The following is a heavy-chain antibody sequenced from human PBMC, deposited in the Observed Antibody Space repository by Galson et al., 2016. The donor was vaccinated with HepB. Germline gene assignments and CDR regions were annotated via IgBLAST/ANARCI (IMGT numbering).Heavy chain of an antibody. J-gene: IGHJ4*02. CDR2: VSNDGSDK. V-gene: IGHV3-30*18. Sequence: SLRLSCAASGFIFSSHGMHWVRQTPGKGLEWVAAVSNDGSDKYYANSVKGRFTISRDNSKNTLYLQMNSLRAEDTAVYYCAKAGDYDLLAGFDYWGQGTPVTVSS. CDR3: AKAGDYDLLAGFDY. CDR1: GFIFSSHG. D-gene: IGHD3-9*01.